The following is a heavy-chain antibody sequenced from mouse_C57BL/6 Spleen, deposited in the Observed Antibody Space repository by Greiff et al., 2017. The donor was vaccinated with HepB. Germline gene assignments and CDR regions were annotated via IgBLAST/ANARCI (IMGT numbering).Heavy chain of an antibody. V-gene: IGHV1-82*01. CDR2: IYPGDGDT. D-gene: IGHD1-1*01. CDR3: ARLRGNYGSSSYYFNY. CDR1: GYAFSSSW. J-gene: IGHJ2*01. Sequence: VKLMESGPELVKPGASVKISCKASGYAFSSSWMNWVKQRPGKGLEWIGRIYPGDGDTNYNGKFKGKATLTADKSSSTAYMQLSSLTSEDSAVYFCARLRGNYGSSSYYFNYWGQGTTLTVSS.